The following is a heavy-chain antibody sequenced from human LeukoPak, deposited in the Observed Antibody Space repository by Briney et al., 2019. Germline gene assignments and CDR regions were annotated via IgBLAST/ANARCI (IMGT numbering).Heavy chain of an antibody. V-gene: IGHV1-46*01. CDR1: GYTFTSYY. D-gene: IGHD4-23*01. CDR3: ARDNSVEDTAWWFDP. CDR2: INPSGGST. J-gene: IGHJ5*02. Sequence: ASVKVSCKASGYTFTSYYMHWVRQAPGQGLEWMGIINPSGGSTSYAQKFQGRVTMTRDMSTSTDYIELSSLRSEDTAVYYCARDNSVEDTAWWFDPWGQGTLVTVSS.